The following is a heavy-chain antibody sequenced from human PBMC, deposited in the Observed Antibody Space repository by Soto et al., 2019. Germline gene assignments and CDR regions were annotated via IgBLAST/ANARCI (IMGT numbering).Heavy chain of an antibody. J-gene: IGHJ5*02. V-gene: IGHV4-59*01. CDR2: IYHSGST. Sequence: QVQLQESGPGLVKPSETLSLTCTVSGGSISSYYWSWIRQSPGKGLEWIGYIYHSGSTNYNPTLKRRITIXXHXSXXQFSLKLTSVTAADTAVYYCARGPRDILTGYYLDPWGQGTLVTVSS. CDR3: ARGPRDILTGYYLDP. D-gene: IGHD3-9*01. CDR1: GGSISSYY.